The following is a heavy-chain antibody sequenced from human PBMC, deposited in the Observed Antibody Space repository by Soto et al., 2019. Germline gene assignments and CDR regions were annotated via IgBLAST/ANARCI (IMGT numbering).Heavy chain of an antibody. CDR3: ARGGSLWFGELSAYYYGMDV. J-gene: IGHJ6*02. V-gene: IGHV1-2*04. CDR2: INPNSGGT. Sequence: ASVKVSCKASGYTFTSYGIHWVRQAPGQSLEWMGWINPNSGGTNYAQKFQGWVTMTRDTSISTAYMELSRLRSDDTAVYYCARGGSLWFGELSAYYYGMDVWGQGTTVTVS. D-gene: IGHD3-10*01. CDR1: GYTFTSYG.